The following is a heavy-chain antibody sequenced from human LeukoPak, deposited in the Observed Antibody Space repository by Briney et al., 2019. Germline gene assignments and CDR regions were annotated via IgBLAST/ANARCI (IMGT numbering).Heavy chain of an antibody. CDR2: IYYSGST. J-gene: IGHJ4*02. CDR1: GGSISSSSYY. D-gene: IGHD5-18*01. Sequence: SETLSLTCTVSGGSISSSSYYWGWIRQPPGKGLEWIGSIYYSGSTYYNPSLKSRVTISVDTSKNQFSLKLSSVTAADTAVYYCARRLVDTAMAFDYWGQGTLVTVSS. CDR3: ARRLVDTAMAFDY. V-gene: IGHV4-39*07.